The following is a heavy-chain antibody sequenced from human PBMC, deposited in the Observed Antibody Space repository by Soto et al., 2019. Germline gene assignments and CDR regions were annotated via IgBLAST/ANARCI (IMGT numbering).Heavy chain of an antibody. V-gene: IGHV1-3*01. D-gene: IGHD6-19*01. Sequence: ASVKVSCKASGYTFTNYAIHLVRQGPGQRLEWXGWXXAXXGXTXXXQXXXGRVTISRDTSASTAYMELSSLRSEDTAVYYCARDGAVAGNTNFDYWGQGTLVTASS. CDR2: XXAXXGXT. CDR3: ARDGAVAGNTNFDY. J-gene: IGHJ4*02. CDR1: GYTFTNYA.